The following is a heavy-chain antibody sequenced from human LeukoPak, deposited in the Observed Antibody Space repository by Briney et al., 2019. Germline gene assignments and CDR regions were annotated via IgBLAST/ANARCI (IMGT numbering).Heavy chain of an antibody. CDR2: IRSKAYGGTT. J-gene: IGHJ4*02. D-gene: IGHD4-17*01. CDR1: GFTFGDCA. Sequence: GGSLRLSCTGSGFTFGDCAVIWVRQAPGRGLEWVGFIRSKAYGGTTGYAASVKGRFTISRDDSKSIAYLQMDSLKTEDTAVYYCTRDYGDYKGDYWGQGTLVTVSS. V-gene: IGHV3-49*04. CDR3: TRDYGDYKGDY.